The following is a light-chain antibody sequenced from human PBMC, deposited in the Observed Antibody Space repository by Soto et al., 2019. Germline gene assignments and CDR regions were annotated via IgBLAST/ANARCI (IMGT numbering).Light chain of an antibody. CDR3: QQSHSIPNT. V-gene: IGKV1-39*01. Sequence: DIQMTQSPSSLSASVGDRVTITCRASQSISSYLNWYQQKPGKAPNLLIYAASSLQSGVPSRFSGSGSGTDFTLTISSLQPEDFATYYCQQSHSIPNTFGQGTKLEIK. CDR2: AAS. CDR1: QSISSY. J-gene: IGKJ2*01.